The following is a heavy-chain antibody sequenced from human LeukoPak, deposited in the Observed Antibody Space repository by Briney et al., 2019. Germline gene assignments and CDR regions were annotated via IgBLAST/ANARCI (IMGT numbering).Heavy chain of an antibody. CDR3: ARVRLSGTYLDAFDI. J-gene: IGHJ3*02. V-gene: IGHV4-59*02. CDR1: GGSVSSYY. D-gene: IGHD1-26*01. CDR2: IYYSGST. Sequence: TSETLSLTCTVSGGSVSSYYWSWIRQPPGKGLEWIGYIYYSGSTNYNPSLKSRVTISVDTSKNQFSLKLNSITTADTAVYYCARVRLSGTYLDAFDIWGQGTMVTVSS.